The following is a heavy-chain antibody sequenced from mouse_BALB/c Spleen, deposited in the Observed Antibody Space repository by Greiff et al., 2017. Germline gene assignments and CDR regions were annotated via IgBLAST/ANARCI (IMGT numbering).Heavy chain of an antibody. D-gene: IGHD2-14*01. Sequence: VKVVESGAELMKPGASVKISCKATGYTFSSYWIEWVKQRPGHGLEWIGEILPGSGSTNYNEKFKGKATFTADTSSNTAYMQLSSLTSEDSAVYYCARSYYRYDYFDYWGQGTTLTVSS. J-gene: IGHJ2*01. CDR3: ARSYYRYDYFDY. CDR1: GYTFSSYW. V-gene: IGHV1-9*01. CDR2: ILPGSGST.